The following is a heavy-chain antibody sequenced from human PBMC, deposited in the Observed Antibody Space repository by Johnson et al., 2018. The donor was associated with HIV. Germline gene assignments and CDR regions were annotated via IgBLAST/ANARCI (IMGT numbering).Heavy chain of an antibody. CDR1: GFTFSSYG. CDR3: GGVGRTGSALDM. J-gene: IGHJ3*02. Sequence: QVKLVESGGGVVQPGGSLRLSCVASGFTFSSYGMHWVRQAPGKGLEWVAFIRYDGSNKYYADSVKGRFTISRDNSKNTLYLQMNTRRAEDTAVYYCGGVGRTGSALDMWGLGTMVTVSS. D-gene: IGHD2-15*01. V-gene: IGHV3-30*02. CDR2: IRYDGSNK.